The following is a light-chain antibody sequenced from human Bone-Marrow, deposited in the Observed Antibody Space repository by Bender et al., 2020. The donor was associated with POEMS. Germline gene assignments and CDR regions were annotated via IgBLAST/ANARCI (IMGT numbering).Light chain of an antibody. J-gene: IGLJ3*02. CDR2: EVR. Sequence: QSALTQPPSVSGSPGQSITISCTGTSSDIGNYNLVSWYRQYPGKAPKLIIYEVRERPSGVADRFSGSRSGTSASLAISGLQSEDEADYYCAVWDDSLNGWVFGGGTKLTVL. CDR3: AVWDDSLNGWV. V-gene: IGLV2-14*02. CDR1: SSDIGNYNL.